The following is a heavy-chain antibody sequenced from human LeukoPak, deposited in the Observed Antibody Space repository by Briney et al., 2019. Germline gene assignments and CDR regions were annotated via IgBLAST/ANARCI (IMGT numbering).Heavy chain of an antibody. CDR2: IYHSGST. CDR1: GYSISSGYY. V-gene: IGHV4-38-2*02. J-gene: IGHJ5*02. Sequence: SETLSLTCTVSGYSISSGYYWGWIRQPPGKGLEWIGSIYHSGSTYYNPSLKSRVTISVDTSKNQFSLKLSSVTAADTAVYYCARVGDYYDSSGYYYLPWGQGTLVTVSS. CDR3: ARVGDYYDSSGYYYLP. D-gene: IGHD3-22*01.